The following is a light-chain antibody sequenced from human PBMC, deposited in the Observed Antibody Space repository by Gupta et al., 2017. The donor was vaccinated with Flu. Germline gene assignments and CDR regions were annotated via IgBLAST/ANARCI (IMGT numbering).Light chain of an antibody. J-gene: IGKJ4*01. CDR2: EAS. V-gene: IGKV1-5*03. Sequence: DIQMTQSPSTLSASVGDRVTITCRASQTINIWLAWYQQKPGQAPKLLIYEASTVETGVPSRFSGSGSGTKFTLTISSLQPDDFATYYCQHYINFPHTFGGGTKVEI. CDR3: QHYINFPHT. CDR1: QTINIW.